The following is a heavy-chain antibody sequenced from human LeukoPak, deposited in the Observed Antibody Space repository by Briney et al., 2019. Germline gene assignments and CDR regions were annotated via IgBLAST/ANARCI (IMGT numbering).Heavy chain of an antibody. CDR3: ARGKSQYDYVWGSYRNPDRYFDY. D-gene: IGHD3-16*02. Sequence: PSETLSLTCAVYGGSFSGYYWSWIRQPPGKGLEWIGEINQSGSTNYNPSLKSRVTISVDTSKNQFSLKLSSVTAADTAVYYCARGKSQYDYVWGSYRNPDRYFDYWGQGTLVTVSS. V-gene: IGHV4-34*01. J-gene: IGHJ4*02. CDR2: INQSGST. CDR1: GGSFSGYY.